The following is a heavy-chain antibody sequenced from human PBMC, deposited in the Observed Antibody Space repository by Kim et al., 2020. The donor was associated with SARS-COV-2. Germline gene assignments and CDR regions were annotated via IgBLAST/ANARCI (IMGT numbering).Heavy chain of an antibody. V-gene: IGHV3-15*01. CDR3: TTGSLITMVRGVIITADY. J-gene: IGHJ4*02. CDR1: GFTFSNAW. Sequence: GGSLRLSCAASGFTFSNAWMSWVRQAPGKGLEWVGRIKSKTDGGTTDYAAPVKGRFTISRDDSKNTLYLQMNSLKTEDTAVYYCTTGSLITMVRGVIITADYWGQGTLVTVSS. CDR2: IKSKTDGGTT. D-gene: IGHD3-10*01.